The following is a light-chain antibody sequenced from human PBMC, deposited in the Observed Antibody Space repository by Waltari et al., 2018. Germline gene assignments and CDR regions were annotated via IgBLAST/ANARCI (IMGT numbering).Light chain of an antibody. CDR1: SSNIGFNT. CDR3: AGWDDSLNGWV. CDR2: TDN. Sequence: QSVLTQPPSASGTPGQRVTISCSGTSSNIGFNTVSWYQQVPGTAPKLLIYTDNQRPSWVPDRFSGSKSGSSASLAISGLQSEDEADYYCAGWDDSLNGWVFGGGTKVTVV. J-gene: IGLJ3*02. V-gene: IGLV1-44*01.